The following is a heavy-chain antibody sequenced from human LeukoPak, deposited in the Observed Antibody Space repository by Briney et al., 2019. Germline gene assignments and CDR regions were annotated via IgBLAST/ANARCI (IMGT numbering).Heavy chain of an antibody. CDR2: ISGSGGST. V-gene: IGHV3-23*01. CDR3: AKDIAARPNYYYGMDV. CDR1: GFTFSSYA. Sequence: PGGSLTLSCAASGFTFSSYAMSWVRQAPGKGLEWVSAISGSGGSTYYADSVKGRFTISRDNSKNTLYLQMNSLRAEDTAVYYCAKDIAARPNYYYGMDVWGQGTTVTVSS. D-gene: IGHD6-6*01. J-gene: IGHJ6*02.